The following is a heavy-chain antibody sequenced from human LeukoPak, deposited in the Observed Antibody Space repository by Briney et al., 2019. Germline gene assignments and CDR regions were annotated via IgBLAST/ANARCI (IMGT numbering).Heavy chain of an antibody. V-gene: IGHV4-30-4*01. CDR3: ARGGSGIEFDP. CDR2: FYYSGST. CDR1: GGSISSGDYY. J-gene: IGHJ5*02. D-gene: IGHD3-10*01. Sequence: SQTLSLTCTVSGGSISSGDYYWSWIRQPPGKGLEWIGYFYYSGSTYYNPSLKSRVTISVDTSKNQFSLKLSSVTAADTAVYYCARGGSGIEFDPWGQGTLVTVSS.